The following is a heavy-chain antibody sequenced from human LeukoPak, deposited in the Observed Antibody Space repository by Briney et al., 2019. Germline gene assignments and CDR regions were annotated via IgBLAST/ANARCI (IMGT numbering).Heavy chain of an antibody. J-gene: IGHJ3*02. D-gene: IGHD2-21*02. Sequence: PGGSLRLSCADSGFTFSDYYMSRLRQAPGKGLERVSYIISSGSTIYYADSVKGRFTISSDNAKNSLYLQMNSLRAEDTAVYYCARGSSDPDAFDIWGQGTMVTVSS. CDR1: GFTFSDYY. CDR3: ARGSSDPDAFDI. V-gene: IGHV3-11*01. CDR2: IISSGSTI.